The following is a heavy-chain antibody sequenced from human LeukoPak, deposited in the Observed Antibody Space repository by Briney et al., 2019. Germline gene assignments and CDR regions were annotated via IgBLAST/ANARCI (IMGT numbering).Heavy chain of an antibody. Sequence: GASVKVSCKASGYTFTGYYMHWVRQAPGQGLEWMGWINPNSGGTNYAQKFQGRVTMTRDTSISTAYIELSRLRSDDTAVYYCAREQFLRGYCSGGSCYSDYYGMDVWGQGTTVTVSS. CDR2: INPNSGGT. CDR1: GYTFTGYY. V-gene: IGHV1-2*02. CDR3: AREQFLRGYCSGGSCYSDYYGMDV. J-gene: IGHJ6*02. D-gene: IGHD2-15*01.